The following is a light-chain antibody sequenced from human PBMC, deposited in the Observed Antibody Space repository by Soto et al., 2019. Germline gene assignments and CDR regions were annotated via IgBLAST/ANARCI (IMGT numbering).Light chain of an antibody. CDR1: QSIRRY. J-gene: IGKJ1*01. CDR2: DAS. CDR3: QQYGSLSWT. Sequence: ETFLTQSPATLSLSPGERATLSCRASQSIRRYLAWYQQKPGQAPTLLIYDASKRATGVPDRFSGSGSGTHFTLTISRLEPEDFAGYHCQQYGSLSWTFGQGTKVESK. V-gene: IGKV3-11*01.